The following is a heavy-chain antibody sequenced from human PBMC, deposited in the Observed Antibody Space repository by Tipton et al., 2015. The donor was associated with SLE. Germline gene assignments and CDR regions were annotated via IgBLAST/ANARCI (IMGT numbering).Heavy chain of an antibody. CDR1: GFTFNSYS. J-gene: IGHJ4*02. D-gene: IGHD2-2*01. CDR3: ASYCSRTSCSGY. Sequence: SLRLSCAASGFTFNSYSMNWVRQAPGKGLEWVSSISSSGSYIYYADSVKGRFTISRDNAKKSLYLQMKSLRAEDTAVYYCASYCSRTSCSGYWGQGTLVAVSS. CDR2: ISSSGSYI. V-gene: IGHV3-21*01.